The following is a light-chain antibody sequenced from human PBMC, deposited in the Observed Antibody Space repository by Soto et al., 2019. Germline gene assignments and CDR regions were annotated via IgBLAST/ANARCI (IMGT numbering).Light chain of an antibody. CDR1: QSISRN. V-gene: IGKV3-15*01. CDR3: QQYNNWLPWT. CDR2: GAS. Sequence: EIVMTQSPATLSVSPGERATLSCRASQSISRNLAWFQQKPGQSPRLLIYGASTRATGIPARFSGSGSGTEFPLPITSLQSEDFSVYYCQQYNNWLPWTFGQGTKVEIK. J-gene: IGKJ1*01.